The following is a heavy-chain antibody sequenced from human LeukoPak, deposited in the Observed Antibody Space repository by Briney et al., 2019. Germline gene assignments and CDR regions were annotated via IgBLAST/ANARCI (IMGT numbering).Heavy chain of an antibody. Sequence: SETLSLTCAVYGGSFSGYYWSWIRQPPGKGLEWIWEINHSGSTNYNPSLKSRVTISVDTSKNQFSLKLSSVTAADTAVYYCARGPGSGSYYTAPVQMFPTRPWFDPWGQGTLVTVSS. D-gene: IGHD3-10*01. J-gene: IGHJ5*02. CDR3: ARGPGSGSYYTAPVQMFPTRPWFDP. V-gene: IGHV4-34*01. CDR2: INHSGST. CDR1: GGSFSGYY.